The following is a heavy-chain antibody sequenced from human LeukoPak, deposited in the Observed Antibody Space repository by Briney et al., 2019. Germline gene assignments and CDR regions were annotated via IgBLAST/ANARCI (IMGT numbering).Heavy chain of an antibody. D-gene: IGHD4-17*01. CDR1: GGSISSSSYY. CDR3: ARHSGTTVTDYYFDY. CDR2: IYYSGST. J-gene: IGHJ4*02. Sequence: SETLSLTCTVSGGSISSSSYYWGWIRQPPGNGLEWIGSIYYSGSTYYNPSLKSRVTISVDTSKNQFSLKLSSVTAADTAVYYCARHSGTTVTDYYFDYWGQGTLVTVSS. V-gene: IGHV4-39*01.